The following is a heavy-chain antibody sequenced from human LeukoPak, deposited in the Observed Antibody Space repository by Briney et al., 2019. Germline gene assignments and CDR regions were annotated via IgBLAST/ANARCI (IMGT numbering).Heavy chain of an antibody. D-gene: IGHD2/OR15-2a*01. V-gene: IGHV3-48*01. CDR2: ISSSTI. CDR1: GFTFSTYS. J-gene: IGHJ4*02. CDR3: AREGGAYVLHY. Sequence: GGSLRLSCAASGFTFSTYSMNWVRQAPGKGLEWVSYISSSTIYYADSVKGRFTISRDNAKNSLYLQMNSLRAEDTAVYYCAREGGAYVLHYWAEGILVTVSS.